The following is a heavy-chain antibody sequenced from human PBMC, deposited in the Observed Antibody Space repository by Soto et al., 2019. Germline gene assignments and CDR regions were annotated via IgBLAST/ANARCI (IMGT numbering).Heavy chain of an antibody. CDR2: IRPDSGDS. CDR3: ARDRSSSSL. V-gene: IGHV1-18*01. J-gene: IGHJ4*01. D-gene: IGHD6-6*01. CDR1: GFIFMNYG. Sequence: QVQLVQSGAEAKKPGASVKVSCKASGFIFMNYGISWVRQAPGQGLEWMGWIRPDSGDSDYAEKFRGRVTMTADTSTNTAYMELRSLRSDDTAVYYCARDRSSSSLWGQGTLVTVSS.